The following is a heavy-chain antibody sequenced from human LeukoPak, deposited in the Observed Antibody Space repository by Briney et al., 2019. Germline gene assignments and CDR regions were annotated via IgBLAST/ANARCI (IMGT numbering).Heavy chain of an antibody. J-gene: IGHJ5*02. Sequence: SETLSLTCIVSGGSIARGGYSWTWLRQPPGKDLEWIGGIYETGNSHYNPSLKSRVTISVDFAKNHFSLSLTTVTAADTAVYYCARRTGWVDPWGQGTLVTVSS. V-gene: IGHV4-30-2*01. CDR2: IYETGNS. CDR3: ARRTGWVDP. CDR1: GGSIARGGYS.